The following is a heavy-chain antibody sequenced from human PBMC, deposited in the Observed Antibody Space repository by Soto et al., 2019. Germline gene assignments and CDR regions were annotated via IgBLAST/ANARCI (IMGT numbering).Heavy chain of an antibody. Sequence: EVQLVESGGGLVKSGGSLRLSCAASGFTFSSYSMNWVRQAPGKGLEWVSSISSSSSYIYYADSVKGRFTISRDNAKNSLYLQMNSLRAEDTAVYYCARDRLYFSSSSWYDWFDPWGQGTLVTVSS. CDR1: GFTFSSYS. J-gene: IGHJ5*02. V-gene: IGHV3-21*01. CDR2: ISSSSSYI. D-gene: IGHD6-13*01. CDR3: ARDRLYFSSSSWYDWFDP.